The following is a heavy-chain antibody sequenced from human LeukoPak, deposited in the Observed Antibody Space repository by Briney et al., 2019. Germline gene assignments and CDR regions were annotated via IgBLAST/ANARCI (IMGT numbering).Heavy chain of an antibody. D-gene: IGHD6-19*01. CDR2: IIPIFGTA. CDR3: ARTVGRIAVAGSYFDY. Sequence: SVKVSCKASGGTFSSYAISWVRQAPGQGLEWMGRIIPIFGTANYAQKFQGRVTITTDESTSTAYMERSSLRSEDTAVYYCARTVGRIAVAGSYFDYGGQGTLVTVSS. V-gene: IGHV1-69*05. CDR1: GGTFSSYA. J-gene: IGHJ4*02.